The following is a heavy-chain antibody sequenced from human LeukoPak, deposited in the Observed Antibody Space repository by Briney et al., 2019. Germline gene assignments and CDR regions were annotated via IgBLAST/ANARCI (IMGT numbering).Heavy chain of an antibody. Sequence: SQTLSLTCAISGDIVSTNSATWTWLRQSPSRGLEWLGRTYYRSKWNNDYAVSMKSRITINPDTSKNQFSLQLNSVTPEDTAVYYCARLVGASWFDSWGQGTLVTVSS. CDR3: ARLVGASWFDS. D-gene: IGHD1-26*01. CDR2: TYYRSKWNN. V-gene: IGHV6-1*01. J-gene: IGHJ5*01. CDR1: GDIVSTNSAT.